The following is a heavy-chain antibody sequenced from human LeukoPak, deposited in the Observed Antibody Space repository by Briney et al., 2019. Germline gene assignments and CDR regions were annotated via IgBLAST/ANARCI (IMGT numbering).Heavy chain of an antibody. CDR1: GFTSSAYD. CDR2: SGTVGDT. Sequence: GGSLRLSCAASGFTSSAYDMHWVRQITGGGLEWVSTSGTVGDTFYSDSVKGRFTISRDNAKNTVYLQMNSLRVEDTAVYYCARVYETNGYLYWGQGSLVTVSS. CDR3: ARVYETNGYLY. D-gene: IGHD3-22*01. J-gene: IGHJ4*02. V-gene: IGHV3-13*04.